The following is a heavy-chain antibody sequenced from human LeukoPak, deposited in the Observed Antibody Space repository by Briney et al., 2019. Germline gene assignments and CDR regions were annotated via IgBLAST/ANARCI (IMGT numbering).Heavy chain of an antibody. V-gene: IGHV3-7*01. D-gene: IGHD6-13*01. CDR1: GFTFSSYW. CDR3: ARGRSSIAAAGTIY. J-gene: IGHJ4*02. Sequence: PGGSLRLSCAASGFTFSSYWMSWVRQAPGKGLEWVANIKQDGSEKYYVDSVKGRFTISRDNAKNSLYLQMNSLRAEDTAVYYCARGRSSIAAAGTIYWGQGTLVTVSS. CDR2: IKQDGSEK.